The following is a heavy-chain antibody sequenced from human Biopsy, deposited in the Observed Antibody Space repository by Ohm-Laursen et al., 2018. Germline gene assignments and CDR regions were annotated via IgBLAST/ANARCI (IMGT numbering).Heavy chain of an antibody. CDR1: GFTFSNYW. CDR3: ARATSTAGTGYFDY. D-gene: IGHD6-13*01. V-gene: IGHV3-7*01. Sequence: SLRLSCSASGFTFSNYWMNWVRQAPGKGLEWGAKIQRDGSEKYYVDSVTGRFTISRDNAKNSMYLQMNSLRAEDTALYYCARATSTAGTGYFDYWGQGILVTVSS. CDR2: IQRDGSEK. J-gene: IGHJ4*02.